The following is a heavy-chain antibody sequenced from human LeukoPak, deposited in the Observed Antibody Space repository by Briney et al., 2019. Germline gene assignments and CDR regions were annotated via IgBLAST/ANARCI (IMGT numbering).Heavy chain of an antibody. J-gene: IGHJ4*02. CDR2: IYTSGST. V-gene: IGHV4-61*02. D-gene: IGHD3-3*01. CDR1: GGSISSGSYY. CDR3: ARVGVAFFFDY. Sequence: SQTLSLTCTVSGGSISSGSYYWSWIRQPAGKGLEWIGLIYTSGSTNYNPSLKSRVTISLDTSKNQLSLKLSSVTAADTAVYYCARVGVAFFFDYWGQGTLVTVSS.